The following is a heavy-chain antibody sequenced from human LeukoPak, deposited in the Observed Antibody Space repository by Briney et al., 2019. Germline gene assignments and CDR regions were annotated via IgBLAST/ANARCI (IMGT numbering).Heavy chain of an antibody. V-gene: IGHV3-30*02. D-gene: IGHD3-10*01. CDR2: IRYDGSNK. CDR3: ARDRDYYGSGKDY. J-gene: IGHJ4*02. CDR1: GFTFSSYG. Sequence: GGSLRLSCAASGFTFSSYGMHWVRQAPGKGLEWVAFIRYDGSNKYYADSVKGRFTISRDNSKNTLYLQMNSLRAEDTAVYYCARDRDYYGSGKDYWGQGTLVTVSS.